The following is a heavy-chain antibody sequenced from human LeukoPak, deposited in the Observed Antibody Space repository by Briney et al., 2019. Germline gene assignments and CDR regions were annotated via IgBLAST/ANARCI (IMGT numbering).Heavy chain of an antibody. V-gene: IGHV4-59*01. CDR3: ARFSAHQLRSGYYYYMDV. CDR1: GGSIRSYY. J-gene: IGHJ6*03. Sequence: SETLSLTCTVFGGSIRSYYWSWVRQPPGKGLEYIGHIYYTGSTDYNPSLKSRVTMSLDTSKNQFSLKLSSVTAADTAVYSCARFSAHQLRSGYYYYMDVWGKGTTVTVSS. D-gene: IGHD2-2*01. CDR2: IYYTGST.